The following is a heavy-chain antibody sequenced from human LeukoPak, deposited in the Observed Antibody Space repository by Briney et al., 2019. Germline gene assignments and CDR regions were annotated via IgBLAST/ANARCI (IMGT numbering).Heavy chain of an antibody. CDR2: ISSSGSTI. CDR3: VRGLRYTILGGDYF. D-gene: IGHD3-3*01. CDR1: GFTFSSYD. Sequence: GGSLRLSCAVSGFTFSSYDVKWVRQAPGKGLEWVSFISSSGSTINYAESVNGRCTISRDNAKNSLYLQMNSLRAEDTAVYYCVRGLRYTILGGDYFWGQGTLVTVSS. V-gene: IGHV3-48*03. J-gene: IGHJ4*02.